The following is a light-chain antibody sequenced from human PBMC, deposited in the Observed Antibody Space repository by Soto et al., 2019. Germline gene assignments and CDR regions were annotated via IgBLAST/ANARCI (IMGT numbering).Light chain of an antibody. J-gene: IGLJ2*01. Sequence: SSELTQPPSVSVAPGKTASITCGGNSIGSQSVHWYQQKPGQAPVLVIYYNTDRPSGIPERFSGSNSGNTATLTISGVDAGDEADYHCQVWDSSSDYLVFGGGTKLTVL. CDR2: YNT. V-gene: IGLV3-21*04. CDR1: SIGSQS. CDR3: QVWDSSSDYLV.